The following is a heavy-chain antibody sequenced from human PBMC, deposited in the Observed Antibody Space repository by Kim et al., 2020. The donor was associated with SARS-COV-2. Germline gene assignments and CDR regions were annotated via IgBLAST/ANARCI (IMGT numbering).Heavy chain of an antibody. CDR3: VKEAAFTTIVVDYYFDY. D-gene: IGHD3-22*01. CDR1: GFTFSDYG. Sequence: GGSLRLSCVASGFTFSDYGMHWVRQAPGKGLEWVGIVSYEGRNTYYAGSVKGRFTISRDNSKNTLYLQMDSLRAEDTAMYYCVKEAAFTTIVVDYYFDYWGQGALVTV. V-gene: IGHV3-30*18. CDR2: VSYEGRNT. J-gene: IGHJ4*02.